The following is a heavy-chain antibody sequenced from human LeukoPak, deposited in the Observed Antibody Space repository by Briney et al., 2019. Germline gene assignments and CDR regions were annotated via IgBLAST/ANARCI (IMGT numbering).Heavy chain of an antibody. J-gene: IGHJ6*02. D-gene: IGHD5-24*01. CDR3: ARDRGFYYYGIDV. CDR1: GFTFSSYV. CDR2: IWYDGSNK. Sequence: GGSLRLSCAASGFTFSSYVMHWVRQAPGKGLEWVAAIWYDGSNKYYADSVKGRFTISRDDPKNTLYLQMNSLRAEDTAVYYCARDRGFYYYGIDVWGQGTTVTVS. V-gene: IGHV3-33*01.